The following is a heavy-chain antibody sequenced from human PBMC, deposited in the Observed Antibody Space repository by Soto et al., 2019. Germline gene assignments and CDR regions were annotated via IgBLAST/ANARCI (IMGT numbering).Heavy chain of an antibody. CDR3: ARGTRVGGFGELQY. V-gene: IGHV3-74*01. CDR1: GFTFSTYW. D-gene: IGHD3-10*01. CDR2: IIGDGSNT. J-gene: IGHJ4*02. Sequence: EVQLVESGGGLVQPGGSLRLSCAASGFTFSTYWMHWVRQVPGKGLMWVSRIIGDGSNTNYADSVKGRFTISRDNAKNTLYLQMNSLTDEDTAMYYCARGTRVGGFGELQYWGQGILVTVSS.